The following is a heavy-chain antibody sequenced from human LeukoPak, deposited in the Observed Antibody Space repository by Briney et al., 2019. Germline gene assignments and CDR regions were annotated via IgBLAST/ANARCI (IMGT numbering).Heavy chain of an antibody. J-gene: IGHJ4*02. CDR1: GFTFDNYR. D-gene: IGHD1-26*01. Sequence: GGSLRLSCAASGFTFDNYRMSWVRQAPGKGLEWVSTVNADGGNTYYADSVKGRFTTSRDNSKSTLILQMNSLRVKDTALYYCTKRVKYGGTWDHFADWGQGTLVTVSS. CDR2: VNADGGNT. CDR3: TKRVKYGGTWDHFAD. V-gene: IGHV3-23*01.